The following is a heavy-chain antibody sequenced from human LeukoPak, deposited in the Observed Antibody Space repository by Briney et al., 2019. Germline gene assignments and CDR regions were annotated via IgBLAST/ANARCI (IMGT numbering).Heavy chain of an antibody. Sequence: ASVKVSCKASGYTFTSYDINWVRQATGQGLEWMGWMNPNSGNTGYAQKFQGRVTITRNTSISTAYMELSSLRSEDTAVYYCARTYYYDSSGYTDFDYWGQGTLVTVSS. V-gene: IGHV1-8*03. D-gene: IGHD3-22*01. J-gene: IGHJ4*02. CDR3: ARTYYYDSSGYTDFDY. CDR2: MNPNSGNT. CDR1: GYTFTSYD.